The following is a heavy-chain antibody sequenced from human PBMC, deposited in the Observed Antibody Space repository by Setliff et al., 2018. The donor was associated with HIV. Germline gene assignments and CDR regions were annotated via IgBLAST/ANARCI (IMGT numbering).Heavy chain of an antibody. CDR3: ARYSTLTTNFDY. J-gene: IGHJ4*02. Sequence: SETLSLTCDVSGYSIGSGSFWGWIRQPPGKGLEWIATIPHNGGTYYNPDPSLTGRVTISVDTSKNQFSLKLAFVTAADTAVYYCARYSTLTTNFDYWGQGTLVTVSS. D-gene: IGHD4-17*01. CDR2: IPHNGGT. V-gene: IGHV4-38-2*01. CDR1: GYSIGSGSF.